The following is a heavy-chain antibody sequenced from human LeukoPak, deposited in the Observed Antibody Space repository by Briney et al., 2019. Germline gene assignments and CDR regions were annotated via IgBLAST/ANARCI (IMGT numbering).Heavy chain of an antibody. V-gene: IGHV3-53*05. D-gene: IGHD1-26*01. CDR3: ATNGYSGTYNRYFDS. CDR1: GFTFSTYA. CDR2: IYAGGTT. J-gene: IGHJ4*02. Sequence: PGGSLRLSCAASGFTFSTYAANWVRQAPGKGLEWVSVIYAGGTTYYPDSVKGRFTISRDNSKNTLHLQMDSLRSEDTAVYYCATNGYSGTYNRYFDSWGQGTLVTVSS.